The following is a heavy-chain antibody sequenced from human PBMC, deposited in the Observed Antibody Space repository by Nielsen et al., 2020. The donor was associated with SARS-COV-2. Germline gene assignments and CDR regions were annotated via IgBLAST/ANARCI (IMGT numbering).Heavy chain of an antibody. CDR1: GFTVSSNY. J-gene: IGHJ5*02. Sequence: GGSLRLSCAASGFTVSSNYMSWVRQAPGKGLEWVSVIYTDGSTYYADSVKGRFIISRDNSENTVYLQMNSLRAEDTAVYYCATLFDPWGQGTLVTVSS. CDR2: IYTDGST. V-gene: IGHV3-53*01. CDR3: ATLFDP.